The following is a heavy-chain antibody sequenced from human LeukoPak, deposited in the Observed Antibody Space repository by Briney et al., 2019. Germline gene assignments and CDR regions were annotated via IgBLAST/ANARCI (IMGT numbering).Heavy chain of an antibody. CDR3: ARDGNSNYVADPSMYYFDY. CDR1: GFTFSSYA. D-gene: IGHD4-11*01. CDR2: ISYDGSNK. Sequence: PGGSLRLSCAASGFTFSSYAMPWVRQAPGKGLEWVAVISYDGSNKYYADSVKGRFTISRDNSKNTLYLQMNSPRAEDTAVYYCARDGNSNYVADPSMYYFDYWGQGSLVTVSS. V-gene: IGHV3-30-3*01. J-gene: IGHJ4*02.